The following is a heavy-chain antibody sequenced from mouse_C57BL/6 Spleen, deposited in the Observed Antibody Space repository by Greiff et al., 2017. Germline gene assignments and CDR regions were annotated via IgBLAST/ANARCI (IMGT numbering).Heavy chain of an antibody. CDR1: GYSFTGYY. D-gene: IGHD1-1*01. Sequence: VHVKQSGPELVKPGASVKISCKASGYSFTGYYMNWVKQSPEKSLEWIGEINPSTGGTTYNQKFKAKATLTVDKSSSTAYMQLKSLTSEDSAVYYCARRYYGSSDYFDYWGQGTTLTVSS. J-gene: IGHJ2*01. V-gene: IGHV1-42*01. CDR3: ARRYYGSSDYFDY. CDR2: INPSTGGT.